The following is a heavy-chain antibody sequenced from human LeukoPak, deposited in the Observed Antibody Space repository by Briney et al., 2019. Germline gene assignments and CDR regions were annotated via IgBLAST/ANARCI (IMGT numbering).Heavy chain of an antibody. CDR1: GGTFSSYA. D-gene: IGHD1-26*01. J-gene: IGHJ5*02. CDR3: ARAVGGSYSPHNWFDP. CDR2: IIPIFGTA. Sequence: SVKVSCKASGGTFSSYAISWVRQAPGQGLEWMGRIIPIFGTANYAQKFQGRVTITTDESTSTAYMELSSLRSEDTAVYYCARAVGGSYSPHNWFDPWGQETLVTVSS. V-gene: IGHV1-69*05.